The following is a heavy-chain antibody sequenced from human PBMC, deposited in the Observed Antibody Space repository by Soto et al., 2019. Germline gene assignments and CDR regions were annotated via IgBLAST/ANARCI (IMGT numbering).Heavy chain of an antibody. V-gene: IGHV1-18*01. J-gene: IGHJ4*02. CDR2: ISAYNGNT. Sequence: ASVKVSCKASGYTFTSYGISWVRQAPGQGLEWMGWISAYNGNTTYAQKLQGRVTMTTDTSTSTAYMELRSLRSDDTAVYYCAILLWFGEQPRYWGQGTLVTVSS. D-gene: IGHD3-10*01. CDR1: GYTFTSYG. CDR3: AILLWFGEQPRY.